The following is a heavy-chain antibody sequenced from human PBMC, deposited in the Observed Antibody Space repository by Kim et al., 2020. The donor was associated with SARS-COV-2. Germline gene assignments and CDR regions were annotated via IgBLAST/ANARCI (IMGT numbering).Heavy chain of an antibody. Sequence: SETLSLTCAVYGGSFVGYYWAWIRQPPGKGLEWIGEINHSGSTNYNPSLKSLFTISVDTSKNQVSLNVSSVTDADTAVYYCARVRRSFQGISRPTWFDPWGQGTLVTVSS. CDR3: ARVRRSFQGISRPTWFDP. J-gene: IGHJ5*02. D-gene: IGHD2-15*01. CDR2: INHSGST. CDR1: GGSFVGYY. V-gene: IGHV4-34*01.